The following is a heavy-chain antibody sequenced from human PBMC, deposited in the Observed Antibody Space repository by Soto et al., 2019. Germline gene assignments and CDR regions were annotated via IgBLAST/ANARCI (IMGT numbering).Heavy chain of an antibody. V-gene: IGHV4-34*01. CDR1: GGSFSGYY. J-gene: IGHJ4*02. Sequence: KPSETLSLTCAVYGGSFSGYYWSWIRQPPGKGLEWIGEINHSGSTNYNPSLKSRVTISVDTSKNQFSLKLSSVTAADTAVYYCARGGHDYGDYNFDYWGQGTLVTVSS. D-gene: IGHD4-17*01. CDR3: ARGGHDYGDYNFDY. CDR2: INHSGST.